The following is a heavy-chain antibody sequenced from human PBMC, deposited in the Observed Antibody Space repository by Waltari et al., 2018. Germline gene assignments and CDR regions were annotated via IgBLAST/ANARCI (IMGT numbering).Heavy chain of an antibody. CDR3: ARESFSCGGDCYDDY. Sequence: QVQLVQSGAEVKKPGSSVKVSCKASGGTFSSYAISWVRQAPGQGLEWMGRIIPSFGTANYAQKFQGRVTITADESTSTAYMELSSLRSEDTAVYYWARESFSCGGDCYDDYWGQGTLVTVSS. CDR1: GGTFSSYA. V-gene: IGHV1-69*18. J-gene: IGHJ4*02. CDR2: IIPSFGTA. D-gene: IGHD2-21*02.